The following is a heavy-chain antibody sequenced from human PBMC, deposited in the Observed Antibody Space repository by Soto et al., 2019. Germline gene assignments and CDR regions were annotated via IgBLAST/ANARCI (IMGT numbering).Heavy chain of an antibody. J-gene: IGHJ6*02. CDR1: GGTFSSYA. D-gene: IGHD2-2*02. CDR3: ARDFIVVAAAALLRQAPESYYYYGMDV. CDR2: IIPIFGTA. Sequence: SVKVSCKASGGTFSSYAISWVRQAPGQGLEWMGGIIPIFGTANYAQKFQGRVTITADESTSTAYMELSSLRSEDTAVYYCARDFIVVAAAALLRQAPESYYYYGMDVWGQGTTVTVSS. V-gene: IGHV1-69*13.